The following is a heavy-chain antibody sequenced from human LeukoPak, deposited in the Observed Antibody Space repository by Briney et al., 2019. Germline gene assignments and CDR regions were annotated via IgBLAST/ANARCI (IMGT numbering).Heavy chain of an antibody. Sequence: QPGRSLRLSCAASGFTFSSYAMHWVRQAPGKGLEWVAVISYDGSNKYYADSVKGRFTISRDNSKNTLYLQMNSLGAEDTAVYYCAREAQLVLNWFDPWGQGTLVTVSS. CDR1: GFTFSSYA. V-gene: IGHV3-30*04. CDR2: ISYDGSNK. J-gene: IGHJ5*02. D-gene: IGHD6-13*01. CDR3: AREAQLVLNWFDP.